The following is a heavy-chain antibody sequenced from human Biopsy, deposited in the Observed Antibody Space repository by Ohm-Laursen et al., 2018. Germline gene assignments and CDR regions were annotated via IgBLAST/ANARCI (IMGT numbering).Heavy chain of an antibody. CDR1: GISFSSSA. Sequence: GSLRLSCAASGISFSSSAMNWVRQAPGKGLEWVSTITSSGGSTYFADSVKGRFTISRDNSKNRLYLQMNSLRGKDTAVYYCAKQGATILSSFDSWGQGTLVTVSS. CDR3: AKQGATILSSFDS. J-gene: IGHJ5*01. D-gene: IGHD3-9*01. V-gene: IGHV3-23*01. CDR2: ITSSGGST.